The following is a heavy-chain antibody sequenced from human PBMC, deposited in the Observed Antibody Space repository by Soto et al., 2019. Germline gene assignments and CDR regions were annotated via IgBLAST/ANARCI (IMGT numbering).Heavy chain of an antibody. D-gene: IGHD6-13*01. V-gene: IGHV3-30*18. Sequence: PGGSLRLSCAASGFTFSSYGMHWVRQAPGKGLEWVAVISYDGSNKYYADSVKGRFTISRDNSKNTLYLQMNSLRAEDTAVYYCAKDPSSSWYLTYGMDVWGQGTTVTVSS. CDR3: AKDPSSSWYLTYGMDV. CDR1: GFTFSSYG. J-gene: IGHJ6*02. CDR2: ISYDGSNK.